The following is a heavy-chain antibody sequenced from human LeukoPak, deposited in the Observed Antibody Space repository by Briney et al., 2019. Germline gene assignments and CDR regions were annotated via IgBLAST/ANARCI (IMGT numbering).Heavy chain of an antibody. J-gene: IGHJ4*02. Sequence: GGSLRLSCVASGFTFSIYTMSWVRQAPGKGLEWVSSITSSSSSMYSADSVKGRLTISRDNAKNSLYLQMNSLRAEDTAVYYCARDQGDYGDYGYFDYWGQGTLVTVSS. CDR2: ITSSSSSM. CDR1: GFTFSIYT. D-gene: IGHD4-17*01. V-gene: IGHV3-21*01. CDR3: ARDQGDYGDYGYFDY.